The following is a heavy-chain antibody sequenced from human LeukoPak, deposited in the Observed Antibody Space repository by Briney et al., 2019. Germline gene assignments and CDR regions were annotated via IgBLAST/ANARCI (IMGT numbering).Heavy chain of an antibody. V-gene: IGHV3-23*01. Sequence: QSGGSLRLSCAASGFSFSSFAMMWVRQAPGMGLELISAILSGGDVFFYGDSVRGRFTIPRDDSTNTLFLQMNNLRADDSAVYYCARDPNGNYVGAFEMWGPGTTVTVSS. CDR1: GFSFSSFA. CDR3: ARDPNGNYVGAFEM. D-gene: IGHD4-17*01. J-gene: IGHJ3*02. CDR2: ILSGGDVF.